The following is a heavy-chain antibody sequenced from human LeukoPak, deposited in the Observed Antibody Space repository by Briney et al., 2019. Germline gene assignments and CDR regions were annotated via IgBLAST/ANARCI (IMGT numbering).Heavy chain of an antibody. CDR3: ARDCDFWSGYPTDY. J-gene: IGHJ4*02. D-gene: IGHD3-3*01. Sequence: ASVNVSCKASGYTFTSYDINWVRQAPGQGLEWMGWINPNSGGTNYAQKFQGRVTMTRDTSISTAYMELSRLRSDDTAVYYCARDCDFWSGYPTDYWGQGTLVTVSS. CDR1: GYTFTSYD. CDR2: INPNSGGT. V-gene: IGHV1-2*02.